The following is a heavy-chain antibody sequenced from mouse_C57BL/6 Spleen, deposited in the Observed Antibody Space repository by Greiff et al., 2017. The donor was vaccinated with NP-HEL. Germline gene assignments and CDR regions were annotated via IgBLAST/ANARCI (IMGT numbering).Heavy chain of an antibody. CDR2: IYPGDGDT. CDR1: GYAFSSYW. CDR3: ARGGTYDYDGFAY. D-gene: IGHD2-4*01. J-gene: IGHJ3*01. V-gene: IGHV1-80*01. Sequence: VQLQQSGAELVKPGASVKISCKASGYAFSSYWMNWVKQRPGKGLEWIGQIYPGDGDTNYNGKFKGKATLTADKSSSTAYMQLSSLTSEDSAVYFCARGGTYDYDGFAYWGQGTLVTVSA.